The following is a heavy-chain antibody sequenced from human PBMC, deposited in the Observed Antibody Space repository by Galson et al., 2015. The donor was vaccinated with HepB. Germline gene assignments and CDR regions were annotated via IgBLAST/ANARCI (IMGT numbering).Heavy chain of an antibody. V-gene: IGHV6-1*01. CDR3: AREPYGSGSADHWFDP. CDR2: TYYKSKWNN. Sequence: CAISGDSVSSNTAAWSWVRQSPSRGLEWLGRTYYKSKWNNDYAVSVKSRIAINPDTSKNQFSLQLNSMTPEDTAVYYCAREPYGSGSADHWFDPWGQGILVTVSS. CDR1: GDSVSSNTAA. D-gene: IGHD3-10*01. J-gene: IGHJ5*02.